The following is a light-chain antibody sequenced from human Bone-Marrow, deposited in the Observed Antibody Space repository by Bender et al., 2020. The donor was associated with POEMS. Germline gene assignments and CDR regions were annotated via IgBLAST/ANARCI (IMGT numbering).Light chain of an antibody. Sequence: QSALTQPRSVSGSPGQSVTISCTGSSSDVGGYNYVSWYQQHPVKAPKLMIYEVSKWPSGVSDRFSASKSGDTASLTISGLQAEDEADYYCSSYAGSYTYVFGSGTKVTVL. CDR2: EVS. CDR3: SSYAGSYTYV. J-gene: IGLJ1*01. V-gene: IGLV2-11*01. CDR1: SSDVGGYNY.